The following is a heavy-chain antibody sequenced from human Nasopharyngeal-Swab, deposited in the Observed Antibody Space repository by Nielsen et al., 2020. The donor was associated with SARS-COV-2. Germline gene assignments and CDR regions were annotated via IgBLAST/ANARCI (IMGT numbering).Heavy chain of an antibody. CDR1: GFSCRIYA. J-gene: IGHJ3*02. CDR2: ISGSATNT. CDR3: AKGRGEYYENAFDM. Sequence: GESLKISCASSGFSCRIYAMSWVRQPPGKGLEWVSTISGSATNTYYADSVKGRFTISRDNSKNTLYLQMNSLRAEDTAVYYCAKGRGEYYENAFDMWGQGTMVTVSS. D-gene: IGHD3-3*01. V-gene: IGHV3-23*01.